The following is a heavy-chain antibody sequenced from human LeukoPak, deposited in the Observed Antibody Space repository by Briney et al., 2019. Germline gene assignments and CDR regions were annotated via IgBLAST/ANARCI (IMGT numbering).Heavy chain of an antibody. J-gene: IGHJ5*02. CDR2: ISYSGST. CDR1: GGSISSYY. D-gene: IGHD1-7*01. V-gene: IGHV4-59*12. CDR3: ARDAGWDWNYRRWFDP. Sequence: SETLSLTCTVSGGSISSYYWSWIRQPPGKGLEWIGYISYSGSTYYNPSLKSRVTISVDTSKNQFSLKLSSVTAADTAVYYCARDAGWDWNYRRWFDPWGQGTLVTVSS.